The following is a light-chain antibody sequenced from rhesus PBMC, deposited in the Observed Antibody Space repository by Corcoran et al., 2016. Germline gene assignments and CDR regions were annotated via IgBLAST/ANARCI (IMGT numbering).Light chain of an antibody. J-gene: IGKJ4*01. CDR1: QDIRNA. V-gene: IGKV1-33*01. CDR2: ATS. Sequence: DIQMSQSPSSLSASVGDKVTISCRASQDIRNALAWYQHKPGKAPKPLIYATSNLERGVPSRFSGTRSGTDFALTISSLQPADFATYYCPQGYNSPLTFGGGTKVEIE. CDR3: PQGYNSPLT.